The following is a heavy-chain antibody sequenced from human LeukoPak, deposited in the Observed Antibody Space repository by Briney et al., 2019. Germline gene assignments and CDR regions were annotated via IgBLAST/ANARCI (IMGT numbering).Heavy chain of an antibody. V-gene: IGHV3-23*01. D-gene: IGHD2-15*01. Sequence: GGSLRLSCAASGFTFSSSAMSWVRQAPGKGLEWVSAISNNGGYTYYADSVQGRFTISRDNSKSTLCLQMNSLRAEDTAVYYCAKQLGYCSDGSCYFPYWGQGTLGTVSS. CDR3: AKQLGYCSDGSCYFPY. J-gene: IGHJ4*02. CDR1: GFTFSSSA. CDR2: ISNNGGYT.